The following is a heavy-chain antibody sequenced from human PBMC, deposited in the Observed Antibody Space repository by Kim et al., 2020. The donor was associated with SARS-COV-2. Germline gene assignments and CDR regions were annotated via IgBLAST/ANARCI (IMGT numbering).Heavy chain of an antibody. J-gene: IGHJ3*02. D-gene: IGHD3-10*01. CDR1: GGSFSGYY. CDR3: ARVLPYLLRVAVDI. Sequence: SETLSLTCAVYGGSFSGYYWSWIRQPPGKGLEWIGEINHSGSTNYNPSLKSRVTISVDTSKNQFSLKLSSLTAADTAVSYCARVLPYLLRVAVDIWGLGT. CDR2: INHSGST. V-gene: IGHV4-34*01.